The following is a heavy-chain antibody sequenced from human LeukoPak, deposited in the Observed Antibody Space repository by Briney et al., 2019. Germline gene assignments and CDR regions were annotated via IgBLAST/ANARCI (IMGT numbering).Heavy chain of an antibody. D-gene: IGHD2-2*01. Sequence: ASVKVSCKASGYTFTSYGISWVRQAPGQGLEWMGGIIPIFGTANYAQKFQGRVTITADESTSTAYMELSSLRSEDTAVYYCARYGCSSTSCYGGYYMDVWGKGTTVTVSS. CDR1: GYTFTSYG. J-gene: IGHJ6*03. V-gene: IGHV1-69*13. CDR3: ARYGCSSTSCYGGYYMDV. CDR2: IIPIFGTA.